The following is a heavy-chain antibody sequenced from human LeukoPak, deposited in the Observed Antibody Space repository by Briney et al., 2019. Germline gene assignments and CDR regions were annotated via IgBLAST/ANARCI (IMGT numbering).Heavy chain of an antibody. J-gene: IGHJ4*02. CDR2: ISAYNGNT. CDR1: GYTFTSYG. Sequence: ASVKVSCKASGYTFTSYGISWVRQAPGQGLEWMGWISAYNGNTNYAQKLQGRVTMTTDTSTSTAYMELRSLRSDDTAVYYCARGGDYYDSSGYYQTCPLDYWGQGTLVTVSS. D-gene: IGHD3-22*01. CDR3: ARGGDYYDSSGYYQTCPLDY. V-gene: IGHV1-18*01.